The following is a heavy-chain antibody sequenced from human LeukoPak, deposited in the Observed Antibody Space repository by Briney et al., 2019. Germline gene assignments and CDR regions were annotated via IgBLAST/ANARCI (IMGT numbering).Heavy chain of an antibody. Sequence: PGGSLRLSCAASGFTFSSYGMHWVRQAQGKGLEWVAFIRYDGSNKYYADSVKGRFTISRDNSKNTLYLQMNSLRAEDTAVYYCAKDRGGSGWYKGGFDYWGQGTLVTVSS. CDR1: GFTFSSYG. CDR3: AKDRGGSGWYKGGFDY. CDR2: IRYDGSNK. D-gene: IGHD6-19*01. V-gene: IGHV3-30*02. J-gene: IGHJ4*02.